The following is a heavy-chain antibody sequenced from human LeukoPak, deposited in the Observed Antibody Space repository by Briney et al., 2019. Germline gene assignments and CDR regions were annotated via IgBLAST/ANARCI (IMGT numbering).Heavy chain of an antibody. Sequence: RASVKVSCKASGYTFSSYGISWVRQAPGQGLEWMGWISAYNDNTNYAQKFQGRVTMTTDAHTSTGYMELRSLRSDDTAVYYCARLDTAMVYWYFDLWGRGTLVTVSS. J-gene: IGHJ2*01. CDR2: ISAYNDNT. CDR3: ARLDTAMVYWYFDL. CDR1: GYTFSSYG. V-gene: IGHV1-18*01. D-gene: IGHD5-18*01.